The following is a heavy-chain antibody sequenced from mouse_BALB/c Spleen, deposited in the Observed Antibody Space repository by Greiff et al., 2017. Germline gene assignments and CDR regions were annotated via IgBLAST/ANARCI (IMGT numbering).Heavy chain of an antibody. CDR2: ISYDGSN. CDR3: ARVGITTATVDY. CDR1: GYSITSGYY. V-gene: IGHV3-6*02. D-gene: IGHD1-2*01. Sequence: EVQVVESGPGLVKPSQSLSLTCSVTGYSITSGYYWNWIRQFPGNKLEWMGYISYDGSNNYNPSLKNRISITRDTSKNQFFLKLNSVTTEDTATYYCARVGITTATVDYWGQGTTLTVSS. J-gene: IGHJ2*01.